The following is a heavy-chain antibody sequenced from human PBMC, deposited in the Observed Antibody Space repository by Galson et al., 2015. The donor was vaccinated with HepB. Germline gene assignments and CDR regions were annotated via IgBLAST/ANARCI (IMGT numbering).Heavy chain of an antibody. Sequence: CAISGDSVSSNSAAWNRIRQSPSRGLEWLGRTYYRSKWYNDYAVSVKSRITINPDTSKNQFSLQLNSVTPEDTAVYYCARDREQWLDPDAFDIWGQGTMVTVSS. CDR2: TYYRSKWYN. J-gene: IGHJ3*02. D-gene: IGHD6-19*01. CDR3: ARDREQWLDPDAFDI. CDR1: GDSVSSNSAA. V-gene: IGHV6-1*01.